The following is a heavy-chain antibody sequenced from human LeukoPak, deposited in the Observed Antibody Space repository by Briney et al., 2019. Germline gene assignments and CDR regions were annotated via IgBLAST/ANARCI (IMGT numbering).Heavy chain of an antibody. CDR1: GFTFSSYA. V-gene: IGHV3-23*01. Sequence: GGSLRLSCAASGFTFSSYAMSWVRQAPGKGLEWVSAISGSGGSTYYADSVKGRFTISRDNSKNTLYLQMNSLRAEERAVYYCAKGGTIFGVDDHFDYWGQGTLVTVSS. CDR2: ISGSGGST. CDR3: AKGGTIFGVDDHFDY. J-gene: IGHJ4*02. D-gene: IGHD3-3*01.